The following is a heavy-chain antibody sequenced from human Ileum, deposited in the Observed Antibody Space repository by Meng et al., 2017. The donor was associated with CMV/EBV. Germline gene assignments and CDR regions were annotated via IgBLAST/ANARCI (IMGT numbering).Heavy chain of an antibody. V-gene: IGHV4-34*02. CDR1: GGSFSGYH. CDR2: INHSGGS. CDR3: ATGTSQAWELLHS. D-gene: IGHD1-26*01. J-gene: IGHJ4*02. Sequence: QVNVQQGGAGLLKPSETLSLTCGVYGGSFSGYHWSWIRQPPGKGLEWIGEINHSGGSNYNPSLKSRVTISLDTSKTQFSLKLNSVTAADTAVYYCATGTSQAWELLHSWGQGILVTVSS.